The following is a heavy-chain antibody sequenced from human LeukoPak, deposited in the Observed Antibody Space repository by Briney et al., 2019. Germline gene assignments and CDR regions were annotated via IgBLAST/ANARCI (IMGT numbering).Heavy chain of an antibody. CDR2: ISGSGGST. CDR3: AKDGGYCRSTSCSGGEFEY. V-gene: IGHV3-23*01. Sequence: GRSLRLSCAASGYTFSSYAMSWVRQPPGKGLEWVSAISGSGGSTFCADSVKGRLTISRDNSKNTLYMQTNSLRAEDTAVYYCAKDGGYCRSTSCSGGEFEYWGQGTLVTVSS. CDR1: GYTFSSYA. D-gene: IGHD2-2*01. J-gene: IGHJ4*02.